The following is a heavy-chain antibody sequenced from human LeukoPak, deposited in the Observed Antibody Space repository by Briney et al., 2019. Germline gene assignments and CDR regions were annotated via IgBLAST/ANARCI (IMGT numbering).Heavy chain of an antibody. V-gene: IGHV1-2*02. CDR1: GFTFTGYY. CDR3: ASGSSGWTRRFDY. Sequence: ASVKVSCKASGFTFTGYYMHWVRQAPGQGLEWMGWINRNSGGTNYAQKFQGRVTMTRDTSISTAYMELSRLRSDDTAVYYCASGSSGWTRRFDYWGQGTLVTVSS. D-gene: IGHD6-19*01. CDR2: INRNSGGT. J-gene: IGHJ4*02.